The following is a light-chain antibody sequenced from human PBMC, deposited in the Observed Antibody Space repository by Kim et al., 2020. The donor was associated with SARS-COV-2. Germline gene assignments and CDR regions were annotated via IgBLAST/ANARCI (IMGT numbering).Light chain of an antibody. CDR3: QQDGSSQRS. V-gene: IGKV3-20*01. Sequence: EIVMTQSPATLSVSPGERATLSCRASQSVSSNFLAWYQQKPDQAQKPDQAPRLLMYGASIRATGIPDRFSGSGSGTDFTLTISRLEPEDFAVYYCQQDGSSQRSFGQGTKLEI. CDR2: GAS. J-gene: IGKJ2*03. CDR1: QSVSSNF.